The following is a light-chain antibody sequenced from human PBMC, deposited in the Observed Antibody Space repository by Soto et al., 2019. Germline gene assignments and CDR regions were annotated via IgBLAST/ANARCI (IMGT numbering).Light chain of an antibody. J-gene: IGLJ1*01. CDR2: DVT. V-gene: IGLV2-14*01. CDR3: TSYTSTSTYV. Sequence: QSVLTQPASVYGPPGQSITISCTGTSSDVGAYNYVSWYQHHPGKAPRLVIYDVTNRPSGISDRFSGSKSGNTASLTISGLLAEDEADYFCTSYTSTSTYVFGTGTKLTVL. CDR1: SSDVGAYNY.